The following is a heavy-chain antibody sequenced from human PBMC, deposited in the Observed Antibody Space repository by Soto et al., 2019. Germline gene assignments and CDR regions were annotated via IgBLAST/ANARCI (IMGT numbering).Heavy chain of an antibody. Sequence: QVTLKESGPVLVKPTETLTLTCTVSGFSLSNARMGVSWIRQPPGKALEWLAHIFSNDEKSYSTSLKSRLTISKDTSKSQVVLTMTNMDPVDTATYYCARMTVPAAPGYYYYYGMDVWGQGTTVTVSS. CDR3: ARMTVPAAPGYYYYYGMDV. CDR2: IFSNDEK. J-gene: IGHJ6*02. CDR1: GFSLSNARMG. D-gene: IGHD2-2*01. V-gene: IGHV2-26*01.